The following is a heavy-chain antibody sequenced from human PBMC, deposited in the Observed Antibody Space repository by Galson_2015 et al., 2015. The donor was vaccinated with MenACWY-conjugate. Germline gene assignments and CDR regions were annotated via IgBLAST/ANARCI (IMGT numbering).Heavy chain of an antibody. CDR2: ISGSGGST. CDR1: GFTFSSYA. Sequence: SLRLSCAASGFTFSSYAMSWVRQAPGKGLEWVSAISGSGGSTYYADSVKGRFTISRDNSKNTLYLQMNSLRAEDTAVYYCANHPEGVEIGGGYWGQGTLVTVSS. D-gene: IGHD5-24*01. CDR3: ANHPEGVEIGGGY. J-gene: IGHJ4*02. V-gene: IGHV3-23*01.